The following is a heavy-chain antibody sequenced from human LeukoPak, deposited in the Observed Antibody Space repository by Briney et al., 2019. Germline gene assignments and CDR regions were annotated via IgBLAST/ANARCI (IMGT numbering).Heavy chain of an antibody. J-gene: IGHJ4*02. CDR2: INPSGGST. CDR3: ARGDDYGDYLLAY. CDR1: GYTFTNYG. D-gene: IGHD4-17*01. V-gene: IGHV1-46*01. Sequence: ASVKVSCKASGYTFTNYGISWVRQVPGQGLEWMGIINPSGGSTSYAQKFQGRVTMTRDTSTSTVYMELSSLRSEDTAVYYCARGDDYGDYLLAYWGQGTLVTVSS.